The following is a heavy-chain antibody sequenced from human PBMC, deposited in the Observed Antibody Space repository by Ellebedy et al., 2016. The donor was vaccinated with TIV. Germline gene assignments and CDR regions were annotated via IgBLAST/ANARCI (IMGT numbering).Heavy chain of an antibody. CDR1: GGSISNYY. J-gene: IGHJ6*02. CDR2: IFYSGST. CDR3: ARDGGSGTSDDSRDFYGMDV. Sequence: MPSETLSLTCTVSGGSISNYYWSWIRQPPGKGLEWIGYIFYSGSTKYNPYLKSRVTISVDTSKNHFSMKLSSVTAADTAVYYCARDGGSGTSDDSRDFYGMDVWGQGTTVTVSS. D-gene: IGHD1/OR15-1a*01. V-gene: IGHV4-4*08.